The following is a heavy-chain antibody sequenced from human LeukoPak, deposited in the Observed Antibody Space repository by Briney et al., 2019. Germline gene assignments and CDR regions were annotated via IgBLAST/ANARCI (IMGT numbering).Heavy chain of an antibody. D-gene: IGHD2-15*01. J-gene: IGHJ6*04. V-gene: IGHV4-30-4*01. CDR3: ARDPLVVVAATRYYYYGMDV. Sequence: PSETLSLTCTVSGGSISSGDYYWSWIRQPPGKGLEWIGYIYYSGSTYYNPSLKSRVTISVDTSKNQFSLKLSSVTAADTAVYYCARDPLVVVAATRYYYYGMDVWGEGTTVTVSS. CDR1: GGSISSGDYY. CDR2: IYYSGST.